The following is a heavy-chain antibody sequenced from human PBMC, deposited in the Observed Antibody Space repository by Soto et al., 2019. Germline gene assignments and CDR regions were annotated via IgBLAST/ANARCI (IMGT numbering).Heavy chain of an antibody. V-gene: IGHV3-33*08. CDR2: IWYDGSIK. Sequence: VQLVESGGGLVKPGGSLRLSCAASGFTFNTYGMHWVRQIPGKGLQWVAIIWYDGSIKYYADSVKGRFTISRDNSKNTLYLQMNSLRDEDTAVYYCARIDCTGNNGNPYYHYGMDLWGQGTTVTVSS. D-gene: IGHD2-8*02. J-gene: IGHJ6*02. CDR1: GFTFNTYG. CDR3: ARIDCTGNNGNPYYHYGMDL.